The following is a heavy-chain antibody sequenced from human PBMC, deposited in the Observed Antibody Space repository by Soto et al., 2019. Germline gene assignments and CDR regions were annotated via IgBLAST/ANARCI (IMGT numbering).Heavy chain of an antibody. D-gene: IGHD5-18*01. CDR3: ASQGGYSYGSSFDI. Sequence: PSETLSLTCTVSAGSISSYYWSWIRQPPGKGLEWIGYIYYSGSTNYNPSLKSRVTISVDTSKNQFSLKLSSVTAADTAVYYCASQGGYSYGSSFDIWGQGTMVTVSS. J-gene: IGHJ3*02. CDR1: AGSISSYY. V-gene: IGHV4-59*01. CDR2: IYYSGST.